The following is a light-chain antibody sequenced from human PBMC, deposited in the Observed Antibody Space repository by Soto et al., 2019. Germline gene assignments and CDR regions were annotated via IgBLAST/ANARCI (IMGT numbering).Light chain of an antibody. CDR1: NIGSKS. CDR3: QVWNSSSDHPV. Sequence: SYELTQPPSVSVAPGQTASITCGGNNIGSKSVHWYQQKPGQAPVLVVYDDSDRPSGIPERFSGSSSGNTATLTISRVEDRDDADYYWQVWNSSSDHPVFGGGTKVTVL. J-gene: IGLJ3*02. CDR2: DDS. V-gene: IGLV3-21*02.